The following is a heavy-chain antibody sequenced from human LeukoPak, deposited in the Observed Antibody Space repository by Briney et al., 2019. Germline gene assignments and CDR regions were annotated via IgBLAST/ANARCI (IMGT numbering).Heavy chain of an antibody. D-gene: IGHD5-24*01. CDR2: IYYTGCT. V-gene: IGHV4-59*01. Sequence: SETLSLTCTGSGGSISSYYWNWIRQPPGKGLEWIGYIYYTGCTNYNPSLKRRVTISLDTSTNQFSLKVSSVTVADTAVYYCARVPRDGDNSITWGQGTLVTVSS. CDR3: ARVPRDGDNSIT. J-gene: IGHJ5*01. CDR1: GGSISSYY.